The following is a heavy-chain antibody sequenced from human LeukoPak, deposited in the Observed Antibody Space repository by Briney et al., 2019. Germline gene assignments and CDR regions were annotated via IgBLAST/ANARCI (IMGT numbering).Heavy chain of an antibody. J-gene: IGHJ4*02. V-gene: IGHV1-58*02. D-gene: IGHD3-3*01. CDR1: GFTFTSSA. Sequence: GASVKVSCKASGFTFTSSAMQWVRQARGQRLEWIGWIVVGSGNTNYAQKFQERVTITRDMSTSTAYMELSSLRSEDTAVYYCARSSYDFWSGYYPYWGQGTLVTVSS. CDR3: ARSSYDFWSGYYPY. CDR2: IVVGSGNT.